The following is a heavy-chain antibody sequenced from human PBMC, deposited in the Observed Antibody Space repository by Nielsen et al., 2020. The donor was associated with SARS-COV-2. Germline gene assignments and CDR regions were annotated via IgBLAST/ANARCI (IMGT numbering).Heavy chain of an antibody. J-gene: IGHJ6*02. D-gene: IGHD7-27*01. CDR2: ISYDGSNK. Sequence: GESLKISCAASGFTFSSYAMHWVRQAPGKGLEWVAVISYDGSNKYYADPVKGRFTISRDNSKNTLYLQMNSLRAEDTAVYYCARSLTLIGGYYGMDVWGQGTTVTVSS. CDR3: ARSLTLIGGYYGMDV. CDR1: GFTFSSYA. V-gene: IGHV3-30-3*01.